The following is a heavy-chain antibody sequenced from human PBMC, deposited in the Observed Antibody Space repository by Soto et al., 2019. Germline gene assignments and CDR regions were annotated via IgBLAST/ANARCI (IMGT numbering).Heavy chain of an antibody. CDR3: ARGPRALVRGRGWFDP. D-gene: IGHD3-10*01. CDR1: GGSFSGYY. CDR2: INHSGST. V-gene: IGHV4-34*01. J-gene: IGHJ5*02. Sequence: SETLSLTCAVYGGSFSGYYWSWIRQPPGKGLEWIGEINHSGSTNYNPSLKSRVTISVDTSKNQFSLKLSSVTAADTAVYYCARGPRALVRGRGWFDPWGQGTLVTVSS.